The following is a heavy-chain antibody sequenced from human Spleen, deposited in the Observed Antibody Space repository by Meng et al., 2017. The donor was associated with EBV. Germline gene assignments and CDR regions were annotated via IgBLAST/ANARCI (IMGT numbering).Heavy chain of an antibody. CDR2: IYHSGNT. Sequence: VELLVLGPGLVKPSPTLPRTCPVSGNSIRSGGYYWSWPRQPPGEGLEWIGYIYHSGNTYYNPSLESRATISVDTSRNQFSLNLNSVTAADTAVYYCARDISPSGKGGSDPWGQGTLVTVSS. D-gene: IGHD5-12*01. J-gene: IGHJ5*02. CDR1: GNSIRSGGYY. CDR3: ARDISPSGKGGSDP. V-gene: IGHV4-30-4*01.